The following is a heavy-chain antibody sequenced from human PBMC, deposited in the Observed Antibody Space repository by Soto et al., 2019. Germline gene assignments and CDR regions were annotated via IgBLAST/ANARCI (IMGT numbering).Heavy chain of an antibody. CDR3: AKDNTAATLEGYYGMDV. CDR2: ISYDGSNK. D-gene: IGHD2-2*02. J-gene: IGHJ6*02. Sequence: QVQLVESGGGVVQPGRSLRLSCAASGFTFSSYGMHWLRQAPGKGLEWVAVISYDGSNKYYADSVKGRFTISRDNSKNTLYLQMNSLRAEDTAVYYCAKDNTAATLEGYYGMDVWGQGTTVTVSS. CDR1: GFTFSSYG. V-gene: IGHV3-30*18.